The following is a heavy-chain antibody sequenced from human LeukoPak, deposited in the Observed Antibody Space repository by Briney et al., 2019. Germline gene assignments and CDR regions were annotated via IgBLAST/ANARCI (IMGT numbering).Heavy chain of an antibody. CDR3: ASLGTLRS. CDR2: ISYSGTN. V-gene: IGHV4-38-2*01. Sequence: SETLSLTCGVSGNFISRGYYWAWIRQPPGKGLEWIGSISYSGTNYNNPSLKSRVSISIDTSKNQFSVKLTSVTAADTAMYYCASLGTLRSWGQGTLVTVSS. CDR1: GNFISRGYY. D-gene: IGHD7-27*01. J-gene: IGHJ5*02.